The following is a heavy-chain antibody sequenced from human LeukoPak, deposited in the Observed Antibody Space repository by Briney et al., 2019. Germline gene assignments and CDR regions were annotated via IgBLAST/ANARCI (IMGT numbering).Heavy chain of an antibody. J-gene: IGHJ6*02. D-gene: IGHD3-16*02. CDR2: ISAYNGNT. V-gene: IGHV1-18*01. CDR3: ATELSSYYYYGMDV. CDR1: GYTFTSSG. Sequence: GASVKVSCKASGYTFTSSGVSWVRQAPGQGLEWMGWISAYNGNTNYAQKLQGRVTMTTDTSTSTAYMELRSLRSDDTAVYYCATELSSYYYYGMDVWGQGTTVTVSS.